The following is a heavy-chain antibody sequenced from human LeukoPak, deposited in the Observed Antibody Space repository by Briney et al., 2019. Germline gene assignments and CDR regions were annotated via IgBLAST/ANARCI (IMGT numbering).Heavy chain of an antibody. CDR1: RFTFSSYG. V-gene: IGHV3-30*02. Sequence: PGGSLRLSCAASRFTFSSYGMHWVRQAPGKGLEWVAFIRYDGSNKYYADSVKGRFTISRDNSKNTLYLQMNSLRAEDTAVYYCAKDRAMAAAGTFDYWGQGTLVTVSS. CDR2: IRYDGSNK. CDR3: AKDRAMAAAGTFDY. J-gene: IGHJ4*02. D-gene: IGHD6-13*01.